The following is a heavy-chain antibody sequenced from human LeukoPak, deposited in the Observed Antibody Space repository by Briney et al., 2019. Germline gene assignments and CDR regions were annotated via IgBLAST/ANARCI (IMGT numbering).Heavy chain of an antibody. CDR1: GFTLSSYS. Sequence: GGSLRLSCAASGFTLSSYSMNWVRQAPGKGLEWVSSISSSSSYIYYADSVKGRFTISRDNAKNSLYLQMNSLRAEDTAVYYCARVRLLRGVYYYGMDVWGQGTTVTVSS. D-gene: IGHD2-8*02. CDR3: ARVRLLRGVYYYGMDV. J-gene: IGHJ6*02. CDR2: ISSSSSYI. V-gene: IGHV3-21*01.